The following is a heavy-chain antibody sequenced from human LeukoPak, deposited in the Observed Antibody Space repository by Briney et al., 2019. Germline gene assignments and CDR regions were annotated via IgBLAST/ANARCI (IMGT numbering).Heavy chain of an antibody. Sequence: GGSLRLSCAASGFTVSSNYMSWVRQAPGKGLEWVSVIYSGGSTYYADSVKGRFTISRDNSKNTLYLQMNSLRAEDTAVYYCARLHYDILTGSPYYFDYWGQGTLVTVSS. CDR2: IYSGGST. CDR3: ARLHYDILTGSPYYFDY. D-gene: IGHD3-9*01. V-gene: IGHV3-66*01. J-gene: IGHJ4*02. CDR1: GFTVSSNY.